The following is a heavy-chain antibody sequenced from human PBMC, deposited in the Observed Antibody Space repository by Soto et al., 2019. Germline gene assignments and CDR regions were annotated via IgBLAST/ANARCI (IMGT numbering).Heavy chain of an antibody. CDR1: GGSISSGDYY. CDR2: IYYSGST. J-gene: IGHJ5*02. V-gene: IGHV4-30-4*01. D-gene: IGHD6-6*01. CDR3: ARERPDGARLDP. Sequence: QVQLQESGPGLVKPSQTLSLTCTVSGGSISSGDYYWSWIRQPPGKGLEWIGYIYYSGSTFYNPSLESRVTISVDTSKNQFALKLSSVPAADTAVYYCARERPDGARLDPWGQGTLVTVSS.